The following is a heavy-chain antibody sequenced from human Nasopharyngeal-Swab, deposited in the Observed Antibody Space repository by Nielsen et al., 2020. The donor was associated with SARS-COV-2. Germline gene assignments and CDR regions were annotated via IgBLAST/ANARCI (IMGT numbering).Heavy chain of an antibody. CDR3: ASRSLLSGGAFDY. V-gene: IGHV3-23*01. J-gene: IGHJ4*02. D-gene: IGHD2-21*01. CDR1: RFTFSSYA. CDR2: ISGSGGRT. Sequence: GGSLRLSCAASRFTFSSYAMSWVRQAPGKGLEWVSAISGSGGRTYYGDSGKGRFTISRDNSKNTLYLQMNSLRADDTGVYYCASRSLLSGGAFDYWGQGTLVTVSS.